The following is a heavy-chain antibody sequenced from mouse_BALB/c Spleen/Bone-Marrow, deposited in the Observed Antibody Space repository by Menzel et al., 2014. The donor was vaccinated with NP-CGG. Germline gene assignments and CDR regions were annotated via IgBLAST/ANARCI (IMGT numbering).Heavy chain of an antibody. CDR2: IDPANGNT. Sequence: VQLQQSGAELVKPGASVKLSCTASGFNIKDTYIHWVKQRPEQGLEWIGRIDPANGNTKYDPKFQGKATITADTSSNTAYLQLSSLTSEATAVYYCAEITTEAYYVTDYWGQGTSVTVSS. CDR1: GFNIKDTY. CDR3: AEITTEAYYVTDY. J-gene: IGHJ4*01. D-gene: IGHD1-1*01. V-gene: IGHV14-3*02.